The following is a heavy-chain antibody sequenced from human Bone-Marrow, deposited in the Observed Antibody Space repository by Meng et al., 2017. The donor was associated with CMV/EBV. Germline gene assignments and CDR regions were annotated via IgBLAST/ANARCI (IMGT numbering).Heavy chain of an antibody. D-gene: IGHD3-10*01. CDR1: AFTFSSHS. CDR2: ISSSSSYI. CDR3: ARTDGITMVRGVIINAYGIDY. J-gene: IGHJ4*02. V-gene: IGHV3-21*01. Sequence: ESLKISCAASAFTFSSHSMNWVRQAPGKGLEWVSSISSSSSYIYYADSVKGRFTISRDNAKNSLYLQMNSLRAEDTAVYYCARTDGITMVRGVIINAYGIDYWGQGTPVTVSS.